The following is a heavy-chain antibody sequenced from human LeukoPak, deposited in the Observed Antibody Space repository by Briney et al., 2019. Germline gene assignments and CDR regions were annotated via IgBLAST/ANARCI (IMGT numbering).Heavy chain of an antibody. CDR3: AKADSGYDYGGFDY. V-gene: IGHV3-13*01. J-gene: IGHJ4*02. CDR1: GFTFSSYD. Sequence: GGSLRLSCAASGFTFSSYDMHWVRQATGKGLEWVSAIGTAGDTYYPGSVKGRFTISRENAKNSLYLQMNSLRAEDTALYYCAKADSGYDYGGFDYWGQGTLVTVSS. CDR2: IGTAGDT. D-gene: IGHD5-12*01.